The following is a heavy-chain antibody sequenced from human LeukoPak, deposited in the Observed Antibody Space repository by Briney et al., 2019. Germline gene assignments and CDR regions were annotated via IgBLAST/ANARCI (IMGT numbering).Heavy chain of an antibody. CDR3: AREYSGSHQSFDI. V-gene: IGHV3-30-3*01. CDR2: ISYDGSNK. Sequence: GRSLRLSCAASGFTFSSYAMHWVRQAPGKGLEWVAVISYDGSNKYYADSVKGRFTISRDNSKNTLYLQMNSLRAEDTAVYYCAREYSGSHQSFDIWGQGTMVTVSS. CDR1: GFTFSSYA. D-gene: IGHD1-26*01. J-gene: IGHJ3*02.